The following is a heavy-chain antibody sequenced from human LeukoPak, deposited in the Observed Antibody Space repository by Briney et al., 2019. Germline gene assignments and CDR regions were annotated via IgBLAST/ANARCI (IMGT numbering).Heavy chain of an antibody. Sequence: GGSLRLSCAASGFTFSSYAMHWVRQAPGKGHEWVAVISYDGGITNYADSVKGRFTISRDNSKNTLYLQLNSLRAEDAAVYYCARDSTYYYASGSSGPHYFDYWGQGTLVTVSS. CDR1: GFTFSSYA. J-gene: IGHJ4*02. CDR3: ARDSTYYYASGSSGPHYFDY. V-gene: IGHV3-30*01. CDR2: ISYDGGIT. D-gene: IGHD3-10*01.